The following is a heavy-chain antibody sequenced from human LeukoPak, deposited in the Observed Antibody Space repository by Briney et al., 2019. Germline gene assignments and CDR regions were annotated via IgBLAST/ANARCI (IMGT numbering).Heavy chain of an antibody. D-gene: IGHD3-22*01. V-gene: IGHV3-72*01. CDR2: IRNRANSYIT. CDR1: GFTFSDHH. Sequence: PGGSLRLSCAASGFTFSDHHMDWVRQAPGGGLEWVGRIRNRANSYITKYAASVTGRFTISRDDSKNSMFLQMNSLVTEDAAVYFCTRLNYFDGSGYYPDYWGQGTPVTVSS. CDR3: TRLNYFDGSGYYPDY. J-gene: IGHJ4*02.